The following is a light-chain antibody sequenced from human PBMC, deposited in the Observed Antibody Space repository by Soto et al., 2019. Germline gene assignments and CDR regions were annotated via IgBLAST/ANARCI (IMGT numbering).Light chain of an antibody. V-gene: IGKV1-5*01. CDR3: QQYFSEST. Sequence: DIQMTQFPSSLSASVGDRVTITCRASQSISQYLAWYQQKPGKAPNLLIYDASTLAGGIPSRFSGSGSGTKFTLTISSLQTDDFATYYCQQYFSESTFGQGTKVGIK. CDR2: DAS. J-gene: IGKJ2*01. CDR1: QSISQY.